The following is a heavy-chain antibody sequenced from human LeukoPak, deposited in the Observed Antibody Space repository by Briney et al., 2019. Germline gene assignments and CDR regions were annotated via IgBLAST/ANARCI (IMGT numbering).Heavy chain of an antibody. CDR3: ARGVYSGYDFYYFDY. D-gene: IGHD5-12*01. CDR2: IKQDGSEK. Sequence: PGGSLRLSCAASGFTFSSYWMSWVRQAPGKGLEWVANIKQDGSEKYYVDSVKGRFTISRDNAKNSLYLQMNSLRAEDTAVYYCARGVYSGYDFYYFDYWGQGTLVTVSP. J-gene: IGHJ4*02. CDR1: GFTFSSYW. V-gene: IGHV3-7*03.